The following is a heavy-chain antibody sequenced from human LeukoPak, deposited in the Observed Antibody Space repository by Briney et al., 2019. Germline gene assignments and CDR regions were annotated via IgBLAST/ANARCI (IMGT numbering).Heavy chain of an antibody. CDR1: GFTFSSYA. CDR2: ISYDGSNK. CDR3: AKTGYSSGWYPALTTHFDY. J-gene: IGHJ4*02. V-gene: IGHV3-30-3*02. Sequence: GGSLRLSRAASGFTFSSYAMHWVRQAPGKGLEWVAVISYDGSNKYYADSVKGRFTISRDNSKNTLYLQMSSLRAEDTAVYYCAKTGYSSGWYPALTTHFDYWGQGTLVTVSS. D-gene: IGHD6-19*01.